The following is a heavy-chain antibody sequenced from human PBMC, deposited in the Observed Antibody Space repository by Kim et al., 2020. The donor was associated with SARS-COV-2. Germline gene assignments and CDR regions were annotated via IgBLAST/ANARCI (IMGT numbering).Heavy chain of an antibody. Sequence: SETLSLTCTVSGGSISSSSYYWGWIRQPPGKGLEWIGSIYYSGNTYYNPSLKSRVTISVDTSKNQFSLKLSSVTAADTAVYYCARQVYSSSPWFGWGQGTLVTVSS. CDR2: IYYSGNT. V-gene: IGHV4-39*01. D-gene: IGHD6-6*01. CDR3: ARQVYSSSPWFG. CDR1: GGSISSSSYY. J-gene: IGHJ4*02.